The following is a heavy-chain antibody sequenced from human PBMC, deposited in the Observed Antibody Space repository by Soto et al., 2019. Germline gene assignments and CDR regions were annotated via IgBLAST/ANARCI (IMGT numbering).Heavy chain of an antibody. CDR2: IIPIFCTA. CDR3: AKYITKDGMDV. V-gene: IGHV1-69*06. J-gene: IGHJ6*02. Sequence: QVQLVQSGAEVKKPGASVKVSCKASVGTFSSYSVSWLLQAPGQGLEWMGGIIPIFCTANYAQKFQGRVTITADKSTSTAYMELSSLRSEDTAVYYCAKYITKDGMDVCGQGTTVTVSS. D-gene: IGHD1-20*01. CDR1: VGTFSSYS.